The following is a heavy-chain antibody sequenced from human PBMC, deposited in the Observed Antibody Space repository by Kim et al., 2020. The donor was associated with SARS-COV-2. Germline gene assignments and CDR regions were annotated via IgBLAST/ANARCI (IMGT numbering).Heavy chain of an antibody. Sequence: GGSLRLFCAASGFTFSSYAMHWVRQAPGKGLEWVAVISYDGSNKYYADSVKGRFTISRDNSKNTLYLQMNSLRAEDTAVYYCARSHIVVAYFDYWGQGTLVTVSS. D-gene: IGHD2-21*01. CDR3: ARSHIVVAYFDY. V-gene: IGHV3-30*04. J-gene: IGHJ4*02. CDR2: ISYDGSNK. CDR1: GFTFSSYA.